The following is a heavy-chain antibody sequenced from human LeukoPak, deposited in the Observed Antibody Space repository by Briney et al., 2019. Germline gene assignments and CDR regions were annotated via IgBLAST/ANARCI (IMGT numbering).Heavy chain of an antibody. CDR2: ISAYNGNT. D-gene: IGHD3-10*01. V-gene: IGHV1-18*01. J-gene: IGHJ4*02. CDR1: GYTFTSYG. Sequence: ASVKVSCKASGYTFTSYGISWVRRAPGQGLEWMGWISAYNGNTNYAQKLQGRVTMTTDTSTSTAYMELRSLRSDDTAVYYSARDLRLTYYYGSGSYPPPGYWGQGTLVTVSS. CDR3: ARDLRLTYYYGSGSYPPPGY.